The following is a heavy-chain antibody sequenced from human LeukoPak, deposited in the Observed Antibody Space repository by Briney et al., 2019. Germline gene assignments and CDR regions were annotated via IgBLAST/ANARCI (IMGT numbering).Heavy chain of an antibody. J-gene: IGHJ4*02. CDR2: INSGSSDK. CDR3: ARDTYEPGLIDF. Sequence: GGSLRLSCAASGFTFSLYAMNWVRQAPGKGLEWVSYINSGSSDKHYTESVRGRFTISRDNAKKTLYLQMDSLRAEDTAVYYCARDTYEPGLIDFWGQGILVSVSS. D-gene: IGHD3-3*01. V-gene: IGHV3-21*05. CDR1: GFTFSLYA.